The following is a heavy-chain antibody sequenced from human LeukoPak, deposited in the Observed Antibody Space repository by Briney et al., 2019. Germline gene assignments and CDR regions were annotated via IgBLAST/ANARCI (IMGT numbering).Heavy chain of an antibody. CDR2: INSDGRST. V-gene: IGHV3-74*01. Sequence: GGSLRLSCAASGFTFSSYWMHWVRQAPGKGLVWVSRINSDGRSTSYADSVKGRFTISRDNAKNTLYLQMNSLRAEDTAVYYCARGSWLRSIGLLYYFDYWGQGTLVTVSS. CDR1: GFTFSSYW. CDR3: ARGSWLRSIGLLYYFDY. D-gene: IGHD5-12*01. J-gene: IGHJ4*02.